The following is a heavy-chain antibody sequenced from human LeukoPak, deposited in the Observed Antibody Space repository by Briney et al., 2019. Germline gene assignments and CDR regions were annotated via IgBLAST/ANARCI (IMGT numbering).Heavy chain of an antibody. Sequence: AGGSLRLSCAASGFTFSDYYMSWIRQAPGKGLEWVSSISSSSSYIYYADSVKGRFTISRDNAKNSLYLQMNSLRAEDTAAYYCARERLQSGDFDYWGQGTLVTVSS. J-gene: IGHJ4*02. CDR1: GFTFSDYY. D-gene: IGHD5-24*01. CDR3: ARERLQSGDFDY. CDR2: ISSSSSYI. V-gene: IGHV3-11*06.